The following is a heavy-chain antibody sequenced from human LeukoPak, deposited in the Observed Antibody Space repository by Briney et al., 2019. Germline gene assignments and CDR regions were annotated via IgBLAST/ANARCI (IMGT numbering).Heavy chain of an antibody. Sequence: GGSLRLSCAASGFTFSSYSMNWVRQASGKGLEWVSSISSSSSYIYYADSVKGRFTISRDNAKNSLFLQVNSLRAEDTAVYYCARASQSDYWGQGTLVTVSS. V-gene: IGHV3-21*04. CDR3: ARASQSDY. CDR1: GFTFSSYS. CDR2: ISSSSSYI. J-gene: IGHJ4*02.